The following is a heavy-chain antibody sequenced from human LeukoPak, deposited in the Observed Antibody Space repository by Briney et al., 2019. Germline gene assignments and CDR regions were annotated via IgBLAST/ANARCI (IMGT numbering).Heavy chain of an antibody. CDR1: GGSISSYY. J-gene: IGHJ4*02. V-gene: IGHV4-59*01. CDR2: IYYSGST. Sequence: SETLSLTCTVSGGSISSYYWSWIRQPPGKGLEWIGYIYYSGSTNYNPSLKSRVTISIDTSKKQFSLKVSSVTAADTAVYYCARGAGWYNYWGQGTLVTVSS. D-gene: IGHD6-19*01. CDR3: ARGAGWYNY.